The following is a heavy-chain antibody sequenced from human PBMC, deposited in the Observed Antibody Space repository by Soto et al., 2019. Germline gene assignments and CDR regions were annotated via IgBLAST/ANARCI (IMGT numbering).Heavy chain of an antibody. D-gene: IGHD1-1*01. CDR3: SYRFDS. V-gene: IGHV4-4*01. Sequence: QAQLQDSGPGLMKPPETLSLTCVGSGGASTSNYWSWVRQPPGKGLECIGEMYHSGSANYTPYLTTRGTMAVDVAKNAFSLNVTSVTAAYTAMKHDSYRFDSWCQGTLVTVSS. CDR1: GGASTSNY. J-gene: IGHJ5*01. CDR2: MYHSGSA.